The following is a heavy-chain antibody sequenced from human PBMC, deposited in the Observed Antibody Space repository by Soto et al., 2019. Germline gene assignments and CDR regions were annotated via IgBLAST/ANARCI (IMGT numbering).Heavy chain of an antibody. CDR2: IYYSGST. Sequence: SETLSLTCTVSGGSISSGGYYWSWIRQHPGKGLEWIGYIYYSGSTYYNPSLKSRVTISVDTSKNQFSLKLSSVTAADTAVYYCARMSETRTMVRGDHFDYWGQGTLVTVSS. V-gene: IGHV4-31*03. D-gene: IGHD3-10*01. J-gene: IGHJ4*02. CDR3: ARMSETRTMVRGDHFDY. CDR1: GGSISSGGYY.